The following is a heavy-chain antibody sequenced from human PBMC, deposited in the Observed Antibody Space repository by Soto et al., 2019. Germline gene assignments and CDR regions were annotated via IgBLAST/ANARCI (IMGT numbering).Heavy chain of an antibody. Sequence: GSLRLSGAASGFTFSSYGMHWVRQAPGKGLEWVAVISYDGSNKYYADSVKGRFTISRDNSKNTLYLQMNSLRAEDTAVYYCAKDTLTVSGGNLDYWGQGTLVTVSS. CDR1: GFTFSSYG. CDR3: AKDTLTVSGGNLDY. V-gene: IGHV3-30*18. D-gene: IGHD2-15*01. CDR2: ISYDGSNK. J-gene: IGHJ4*02.